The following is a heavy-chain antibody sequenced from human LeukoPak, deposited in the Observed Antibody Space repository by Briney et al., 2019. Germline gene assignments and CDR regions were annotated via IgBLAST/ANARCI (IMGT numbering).Heavy chain of an antibody. V-gene: IGHV3-23*01. J-gene: IGHJ4*02. Sequence: PGGSLRLSCTPSGFTFSTYAMSWVRQAPGKGLEWVSSIDSSGALAYHADSVNGRFTISRDNAKNTLYLQMNSLRAEDTAVYYCARGPYSSNWYVDYWGQGTLVTVAS. CDR3: ARGPYSSNWYVDY. CDR1: GFTFSTYA. D-gene: IGHD6-13*01. CDR2: IDSSGALA.